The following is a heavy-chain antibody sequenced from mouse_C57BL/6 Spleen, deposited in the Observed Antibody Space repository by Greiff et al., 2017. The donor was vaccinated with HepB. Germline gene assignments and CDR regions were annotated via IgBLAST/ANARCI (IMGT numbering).Heavy chain of an antibody. J-gene: IGHJ1*03. CDR2: ISYSGST. V-gene: IGHV3-1*01. D-gene: IGHD1-1*01. CDR1: GYSITSGYD. Sequence: EVKLQESGPGMVKPSQSLSLTCTVTGYSITSGYDWHWIRHFPGNKLEWMGYISYSGSTNYNPSLKSRISITHDTSKNHFFLKLNSVTTEDTATYYCARGPITTVVAHWYFDVWGTGTTVTVSS. CDR3: ARGPITTVVAHWYFDV.